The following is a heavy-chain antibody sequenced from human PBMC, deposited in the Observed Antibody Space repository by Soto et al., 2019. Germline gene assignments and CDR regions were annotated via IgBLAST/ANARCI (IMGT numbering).Heavy chain of an antibody. CDR2: VHHSGST. D-gene: IGHD6-19*01. CDR3: AREVRDGSDWYWDY. J-gene: IGHJ4*02. Sequence: QVQLQELGPGLVKPSETLSLTCTVSGGSMITYYWSWIRQSPGKGLEWIGYVHHSGSTLYNPSLRNRATVSLDRSNTQFSLKLTSVTAADTACFYWAREVRDGSDWYWDYWGQGILVTVSS. CDR1: GGSMITYY. V-gene: IGHV4-59*01.